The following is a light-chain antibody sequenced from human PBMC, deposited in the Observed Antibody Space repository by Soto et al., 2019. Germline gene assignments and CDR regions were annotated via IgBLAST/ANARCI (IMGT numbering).Light chain of an antibody. CDR2: GAS. CDR1: QSVSSTY. J-gene: IGKJ5*01. Sequence: EVVMTQSPGTLSLSPGERATLPSRASQSVSSTYLAWYQQKPGQAPRLLIYGASSRATGIPDRFSGSGSGTDFTLTISRLEPEDFAVYYCHQYGSSPPITFGQGTRLEIK. CDR3: HQYGSSPPIT. V-gene: IGKV3-20*01.